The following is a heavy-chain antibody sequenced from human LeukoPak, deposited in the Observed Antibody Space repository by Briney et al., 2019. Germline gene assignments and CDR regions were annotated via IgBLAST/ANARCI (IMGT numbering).Heavy chain of an antibody. Sequence: GGSLRLSCAASGFTVSSNYMNWVRQAPGKGLEWVSVIYSGGSTYYADSVKGRFTISRDNSKNTLDLQMNSLRAEDTAVYYCAKDRGVWAFDIWGQGTMVTVSS. J-gene: IGHJ3*02. CDR1: GFTVSSNY. CDR2: IYSGGST. V-gene: IGHV3-53*05. D-gene: IGHD3-10*01. CDR3: AKDRGVWAFDI.